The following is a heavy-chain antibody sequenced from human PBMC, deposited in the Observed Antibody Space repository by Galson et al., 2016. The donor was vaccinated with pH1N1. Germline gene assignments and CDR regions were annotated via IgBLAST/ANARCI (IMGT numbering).Heavy chain of an antibody. J-gene: IGHJ4*02. CDR3: ARRYYFDY. CDR2: IDPSSGST. V-gene: IGHV1-46*03. Sequence: SVKVSCKASGYTLSRYYMHWLRQAPGQGLEWMGIIDPSSGSTTYAQKFQGSVTMTHDTATNTVYLELSSLRSDDTAVYYCARRYYFDYWGQGTLVAVSS. CDR1: GYTLSRYY.